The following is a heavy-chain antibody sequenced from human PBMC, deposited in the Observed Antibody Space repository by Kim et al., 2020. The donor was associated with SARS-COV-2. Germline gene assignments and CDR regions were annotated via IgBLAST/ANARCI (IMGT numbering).Heavy chain of an antibody. J-gene: IGHJ6*02. Sequence: GGSLRLSCAASGFTFSSYGMHWVRQAPGKGLEWVAVISYDGSNKYYADSVKGRFTISRDNSKNTLYLQMNSRRAEDTAVYYCARDGDCGGDCYHYYGMDVWGQGTTVTVSS. D-gene: IGHD2-21*02. V-gene: IGHV3-33*05. CDR3: ARDGDCGGDCYHYYGMDV. CDR2: ISYDGSNK. CDR1: GFTFSSYG.